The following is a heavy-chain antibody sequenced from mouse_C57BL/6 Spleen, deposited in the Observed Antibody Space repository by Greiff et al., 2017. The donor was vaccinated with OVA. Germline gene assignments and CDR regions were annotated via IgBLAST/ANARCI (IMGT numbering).Heavy chain of an antibody. V-gene: IGHV1-22*01. CDR2: INPNNGGT. CDR1: GYTFTDYN. CDR3: VRAYYYGSSHYYAMDY. J-gene: IGHJ4*01. D-gene: IGHD1-1*01. Sequence: EVKLVESGPELVKPGASVKMSCKASGYTFTDYNMHWVKQSHGKSLEWIGYINPNNGGTSYNQKFKGKATLTVNKSSSTAYMELRSLTSEDSAVYYCVRAYYYGSSHYYAMDYWGQGTSVTVSS.